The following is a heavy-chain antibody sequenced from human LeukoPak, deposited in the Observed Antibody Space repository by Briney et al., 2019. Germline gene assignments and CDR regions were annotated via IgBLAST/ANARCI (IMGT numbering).Heavy chain of an antibody. Sequence: GGSLRLSCAASGFTFSSYSMNWVRQAPGKGLEWVSYISTRRSSIYYADSVKGRFTISRDNAKNSLYLQMNSLRAEDTAVYYCARDRAYYGSGSIPDFDYWGQGTLVTVSS. CDR2: ISTRRSSI. CDR1: GFTFSSYS. CDR3: ARDRAYYGSGSIPDFDY. V-gene: IGHV3-48*04. D-gene: IGHD3-10*01. J-gene: IGHJ4*02.